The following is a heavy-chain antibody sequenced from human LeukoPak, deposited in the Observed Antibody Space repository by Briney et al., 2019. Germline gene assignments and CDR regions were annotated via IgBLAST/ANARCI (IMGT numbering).Heavy chain of an antibody. CDR3: AKERCSAGSCSTTPDY. CDR2: ISNSGDTT. V-gene: IGHV3-23*01. D-gene: IGHD2-15*01. CDR1: GFTFSTYA. Sequence: GVSLRLSCGASGFTFSTYAMSWVRQATGEGLEWLSGISNSGDTTNYAESVKGRFTISRDSSKNTVYLQMNTLRVEDTAVYYCAKERCSAGSCSTTPDYWGQGTLVTVSS. J-gene: IGHJ4*02.